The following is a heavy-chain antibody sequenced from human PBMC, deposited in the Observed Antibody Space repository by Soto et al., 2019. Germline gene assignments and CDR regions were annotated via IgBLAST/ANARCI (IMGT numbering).Heavy chain of an antibody. CDR2: INAGNGNT. CDR3: ARDKHRNSMITFGGVIPPPAD. CDR1: GYTFTSYA. J-gene: IGHJ4*02. Sequence: ASVKVSCKASGYTFTSYAMHWVRQAPGQRLEWMGWINAGNGNTKYSQKFQGRVTITRDTSASTAYMKLSSLRSEDTAVYYCARDKHRNSMITFGGVIPPPADWGQGTLVTVSS. V-gene: IGHV1-3*01. D-gene: IGHD3-16*02.